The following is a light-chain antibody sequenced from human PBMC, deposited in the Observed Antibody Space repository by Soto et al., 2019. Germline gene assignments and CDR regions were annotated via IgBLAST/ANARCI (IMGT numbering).Light chain of an antibody. CDR2: WAS. CDR3: QQYYTAPLT. J-gene: IGKJ4*01. CDR1: QRFLYSSSKKNF. Sequence: DIVMTHCRDSLAMSLCERATINAKLAQRFLYSSSKKNFLAWFQQKPGQPPKLLLYWASTREDGVPDRFSGSGSGTDFTLTISSLQAEDVAVYYCQQYYTAPLTFGEGTKVDIK. V-gene: IGKV4-1*01.